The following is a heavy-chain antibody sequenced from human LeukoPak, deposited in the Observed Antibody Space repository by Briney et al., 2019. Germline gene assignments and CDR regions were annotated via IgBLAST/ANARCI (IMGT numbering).Heavy chain of an antibody. Sequence: PSETLSLTCTVSGGSISSYYWSWIRQPPGKGLEWIGYIYYSGSTNYNPSLKSRVAISVDTSKNQFSLKLSSVTTADTAVYYCARGRGFGGNYMDVWGKGTTVTISS. J-gene: IGHJ6*03. D-gene: IGHD3-10*01. CDR2: IYYSGST. CDR1: GGSISSYY. V-gene: IGHV4-59*01. CDR3: ARGRGFGGNYMDV.